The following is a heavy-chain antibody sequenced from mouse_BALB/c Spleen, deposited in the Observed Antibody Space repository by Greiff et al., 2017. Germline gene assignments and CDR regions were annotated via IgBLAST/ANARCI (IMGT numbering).Heavy chain of an antibody. CDR2: IWGDGST. V-gene: IGHV2-3*01. J-gene: IGHJ4*01. CDR3: AKVYGYNPYALDY. D-gene: IGHD2-2*01. Sequence: QVQLKESGPGLVEPAQCLSITCTASGFTFTSYGVSWVRQTPGKGLEWLGVIWGDGSTNYHSALISRLSISKDNSKSHVFLKLNSLQTDDTATYYCAKVYGYNPYALDYWGQGTSVTVSS. CDR1: GFTFTSYG.